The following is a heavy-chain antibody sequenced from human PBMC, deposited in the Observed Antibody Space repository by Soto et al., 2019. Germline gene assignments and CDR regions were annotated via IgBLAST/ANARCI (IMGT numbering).Heavy chain of an antibody. CDR1: GYTFTGYY. J-gene: IGHJ4*02. CDR3: ASPSYSGSYYDFDY. CDR2: INPNSGGT. Sequence: ASVKVSCKASGYTFTGYYMHWVLQAPGQGLEWMGWINPNSGGTNYAQKFQGRVTMTRDTSISTAYMELSRLRSDDTAVYYCASPSYSGSYYDFDYWGQGTLVTVSS. V-gene: IGHV1-2*02. D-gene: IGHD1-26*01.